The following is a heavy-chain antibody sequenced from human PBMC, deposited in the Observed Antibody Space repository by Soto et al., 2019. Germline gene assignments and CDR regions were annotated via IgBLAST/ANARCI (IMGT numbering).Heavy chain of an antibody. V-gene: IGHV4-30-2*01. D-gene: IGHD3-3*01. J-gene: IGHJ6*02. CDR1: GGSISSGGYS. CDR3: ARALRSGYYYGMDV. CDR2: IYHSGST. Sequence: SETLSLTCAVSGGSISSGGYSWSWIRQPPGKGLEWIGYIYHSGSTYYNPSLKSRVTISVDRSKNQFSLKLSSVTAADTAVYYCARALRSGYYYGMDVWGQGTTVTVSS.